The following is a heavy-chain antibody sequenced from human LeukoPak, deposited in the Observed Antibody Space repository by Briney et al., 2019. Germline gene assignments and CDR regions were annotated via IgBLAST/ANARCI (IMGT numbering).Heavy chain of an antibody. CDR1: IGSINSGNW. V-gene: IGHV4-4*02. CDR2: IYHNGTP. D-gene: IGHD2-2*02. CDR3: ATAPILRGEGGEHYKYGMDV. J-gene: IGHJ6*02. Sequence: SGTLSLTCAVSIGSINSGNWWSWVRQSPGKGLEWIGEIYHNGTPNYNPSLKSRVTISADTFKNQFSLKLTSVTAADTAVYHCATAPILRGEGGEHYKYGMDVWGQGTTVIVSS.